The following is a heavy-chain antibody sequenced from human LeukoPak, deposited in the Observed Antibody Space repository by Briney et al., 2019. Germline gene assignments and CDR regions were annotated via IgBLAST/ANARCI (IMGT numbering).Heavy chain of an antibody. CDR2: IIPIFGTA. J-gene: IGHJ5*02. Sequence: GASVKVSCKASGGTFRNHAISWVRQAPGQGLEWMGGIIPIFGTAKFAQRYKGRVTITADESTSTAYMELSSLRSEDTAVYYCARGVDFWSPFDPWGQGTLVTVSS. V-gene: IGHV1-69*13. D-gene: IGHD3-3*01. CDR3: ARGVDFWSPFDP. CDR1: GGTFRNHA.